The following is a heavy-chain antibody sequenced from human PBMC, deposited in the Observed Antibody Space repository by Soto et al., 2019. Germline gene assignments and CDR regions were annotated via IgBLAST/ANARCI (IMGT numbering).Heavy chain of an antibody. J-gene: IGHJ4*02. V-gene: IGHV2-5*02. D-gene: IGHD4-17*01. CDR1: GFSLSTSGVG. CDR2: VYWDDDK. CDR3: AHSSSRWPLGY. Sequence: QITLKESGPTLVKPTQTLTLTCTFSGFSLSTSGVGVVWLRQPPGKALEWLALVYWDDDKRYSPSLKSRLTITQDPPKNQVVLTMNNMDHVDTATYYCAHSSSRWPLGYWGQGALVTVSS.